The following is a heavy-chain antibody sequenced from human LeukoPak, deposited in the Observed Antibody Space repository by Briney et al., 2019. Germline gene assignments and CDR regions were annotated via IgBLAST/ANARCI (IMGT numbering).Heavy chain of an antibody. D-gene: IGHD6-19*01. CDR2: IWYDGSNK. J-gene: IGHJ4*02. V-gene: IGHV3-33*01. CDR3: ARGSSSGWYLGIVAYFDY. CDR1: GFTFGSYG. Sequence: GGSLRLSCAASGFTFGSYGMHWVRQAPGKGLEWVAVIWYDGSNKYYADSVKGRFTISRDNSKNTLYLQMNSLGAEDTAVYYCARGSSSGWYLGIVAYFDYWGQGTLVTVSS.